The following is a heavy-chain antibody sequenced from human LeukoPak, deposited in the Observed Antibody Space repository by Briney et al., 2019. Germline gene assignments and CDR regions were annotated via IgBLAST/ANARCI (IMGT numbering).Heavy chain of an antibody. Sequence: GGSLRLSCAASGFTFSSYWMHWVRQAPGKGLVWVSRINSDGSSTSYADSVKGRFTISRDNAKNTLYLQMNSLRAEDTAVYYCARGRYFDWLFPDYWGQGALVTVSS. CDR3: ARGRYFDWLFPDY. D-gene: IGHD3-9*01. J-gene: IGHJ4*02. CDR1: GFTFSSYW. V-gene: IGHV3-74*01. CDR2: INSDGSST.